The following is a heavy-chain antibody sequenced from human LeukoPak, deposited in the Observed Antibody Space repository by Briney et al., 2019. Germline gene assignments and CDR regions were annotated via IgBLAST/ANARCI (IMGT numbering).Heavy chain of an antibody. CDR1: GGTFSSYA. D-gene: IGHD3-9*01. Sequence: SVKVSCKASGGTFSSYAISWVRQAPGQGLEWMGGIIPISGTANYAQKFQGRVTITADESTSTAYMELSSLRSEDTAVYYCAREYYDILTGYYNDYWGQGTLVTVSS. CDR3: AREYYDILTGYYNDY. V-gene: IGHV1-69*13. J-gene: IGHJ4*02. CDR2: IIPISGTA.